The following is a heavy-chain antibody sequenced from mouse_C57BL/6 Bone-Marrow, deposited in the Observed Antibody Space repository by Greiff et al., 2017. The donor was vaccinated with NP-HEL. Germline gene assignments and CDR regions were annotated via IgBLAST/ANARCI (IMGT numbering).Heavy chain of an antibody. J-gene: IGHJ3*01. V-gene: IGHV1-61*01. CDR2: IYPSDSET. Sequence: QVQLQQPGAELVRPGSSVKLSCKASGYTFTSYWMDWVKQRPEQGLEWIGNIYPSDSETHYNQKFKDKATLTVVKSSSTAYMQLSSLTSEDSAVYYCARSNYYGSSLFAYWGQGTLVTVSA. CDR1: GYTFTSYW. CDR3: ARSNYYGSSLFAY. D-gene: IGHD1-1*01.